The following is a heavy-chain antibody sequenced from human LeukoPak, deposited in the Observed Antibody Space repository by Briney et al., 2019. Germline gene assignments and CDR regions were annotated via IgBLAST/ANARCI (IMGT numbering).Heavy chain of an antibody. CDR2: IYSGGST. D-gene: IGHD2-21*01. J-gene: IGHJ5*02. Sequence: GGSLRLSYAASGFTVSSNYMSWVRQAPGKGLEWVSVIYSGGSTYYADSVKGRFTISRDNSKNTLYLQMNSLRAEDTAVYYCARVVGVVVSWFDPWGQGTLVTVSS. CDR3: ARVVGVVVSWFDP. CDR1: GFTVSSNY. V-gene: IGHV3-66*01.